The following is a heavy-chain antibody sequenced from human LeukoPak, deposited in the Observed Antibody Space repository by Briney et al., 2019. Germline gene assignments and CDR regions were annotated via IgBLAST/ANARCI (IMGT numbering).Heavy chain of an antibody. D-gene: IGHD6-19*01. CDR2: IYHSGST. J-gene: IGHJ5*02. CDR3: ARGWGSSGWFDP. Sequence: SQTLSLTCAVSGGSISSGGYSWSWIRQPPGKGLEWIGYIYHSGSTYYNPSLKSRVTISVDRSKNQFSLKLSSVTAADTAVYYCARGWGSSGWFDPWGQGTLVTVSS. V-gene: IGHV4-30-2*01. CDR1: GGSISSGGYS.